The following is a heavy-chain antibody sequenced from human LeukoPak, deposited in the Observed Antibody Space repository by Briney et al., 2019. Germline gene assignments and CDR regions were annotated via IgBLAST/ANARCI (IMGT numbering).Heavy chain of an antibody. CDR3: AKDGSGVVAASD. D-gene: IGHD2-15*01. V-gene: IGHV3-30*18. J-gene: IGHJ4*02. Sequence: GGSLRLSCAASGFTFSSYGMHWVRQAPGKGLEWVAVISYDGSNKYYADSVKGRFTISRDNSKNTLYLQMNSLRAEDTAVYYCAKDGSGVVAASDWGQGTLVTVSS. CDR1: GFTFSSYG. CDR2: ISYDGSNK.